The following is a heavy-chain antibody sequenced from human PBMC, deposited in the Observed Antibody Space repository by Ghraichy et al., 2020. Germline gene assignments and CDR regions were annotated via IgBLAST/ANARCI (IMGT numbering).Heavy chain of an antibody. CDR2: VNHSRNT. J-gene: IGHJ4*02. CDR1: GGSFSGYY. V-gene: IGHV4-34*01. Sequence: SETLSLTCAVYGGSFSGYYWSWIRQPPGKGLEWIGEVNHSRNTIYNPSLKSRVTISVDTSKKQFSLKLSSVTAADTAVYYCARTGRKLELREGFDYWGQGTLVTVSS. D-gene: IGHD1-7*01. CDR3: ARTGRKLELREGFDY.